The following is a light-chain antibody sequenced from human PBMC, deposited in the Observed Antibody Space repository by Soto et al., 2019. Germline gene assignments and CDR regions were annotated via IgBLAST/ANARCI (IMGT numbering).Light chain of an antibody. CDR1: SNDVGGYNC. CDR3: SSCTSSSALYV. J-gene: IGLJ1*01. V-gene: IGLV2-14*01. CDR2: DVS. Sequence: QSALTQPASVSGSPGQSITISCTGTSNDVGGYNCVSWYQQSPGKAPKLMIYDVSDRPPGVSNRFSGSKSDNTASLTISGLQAEDEADYYCSSCTSSSALYVFGSGTKVTVL.